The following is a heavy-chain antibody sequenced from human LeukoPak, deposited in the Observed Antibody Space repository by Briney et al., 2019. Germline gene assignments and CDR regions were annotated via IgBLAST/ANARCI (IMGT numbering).Heavy chain of an antibody. D-gene: IGHD2-15*01. CDR2: IYTSGST. CDR1: GGSISSYY. J-gene: IGHJ4*02. CDR3: ARMSSHCSGGSCYAVFDY. V-gene: IGHV4-4*07. Sequence: SETLSLTCTVSGGSISSYYWSWIRQPAGKGLEWSGRIYTSGSTNYNPSLKSRVPMTVDTSKTQFSLKLSSVTAAATAVYYCARMSSHCSGGSCYAVFDYWGQGTLVTVSS.